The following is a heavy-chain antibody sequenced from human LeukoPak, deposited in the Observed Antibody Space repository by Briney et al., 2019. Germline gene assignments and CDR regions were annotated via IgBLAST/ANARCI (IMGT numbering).Heavy chain of an antibody. D-gene: IGHD5-12*01. V-gene: IGHV4-59*08. CDR3: ARHSRSAYTGYENAFDI. J-gene: IGHJ3*02. Sequence: SETLSLTCTVSGDSISSYYWSWIRQPPGKGLEWIGYIYYSGSTNYNPSLKSRITMSLDTSQNQFSLKLNSVTAADTGIYYCARHSRSAYTGYENAFDIWGQGTMVTVSS. CDR1: GDSISSYY. CDR2: IYYSGST.